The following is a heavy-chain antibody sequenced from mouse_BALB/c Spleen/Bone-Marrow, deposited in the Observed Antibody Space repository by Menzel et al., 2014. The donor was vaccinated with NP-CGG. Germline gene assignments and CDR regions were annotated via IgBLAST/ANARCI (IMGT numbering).Heavy chain of an antibody. Sequence: EVKLQESGGGLVKPGGSLKLSCAASGFTFSDYYMYWVRQTPEKRLEWVATISDGGSYTYYPDSVKGRFTISRDNAKTNLYLQMSSLKSEDAAMYYCARDGNYYAMDYWGQGTSVTVSS. CDR2: ISDGGSYT. D-gene: IGHD2-1*01. CDR1: GFTFSDYY. J-gene: IGHJ4*01. V-gene: IGHV5-4*02. CDR3: ARDGNYYAMDY.